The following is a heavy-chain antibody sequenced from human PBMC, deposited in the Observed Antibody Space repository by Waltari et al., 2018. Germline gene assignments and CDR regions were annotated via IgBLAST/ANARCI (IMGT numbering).Heavy chain of an antibody. D-gene: IGHD6-13*01. J-gene: IGHJ4*02. CDR1: GYTFTGYY. CDR3: ARLAAAGPYYFDY. Sequence: QVQLVQSGAEVKKPGASVKVSCKASGYTFTGYYMHWVRQVPGQGLEWMGGIIPIFGTANYAQKFQGRVTITADKSTSTAYMELSSLRSEDTAVYYCARLAAAGPYYFDYWGQGTLVTVSS. CDR2: IIPIFGTA. V-gene: IGHV1-69*06.